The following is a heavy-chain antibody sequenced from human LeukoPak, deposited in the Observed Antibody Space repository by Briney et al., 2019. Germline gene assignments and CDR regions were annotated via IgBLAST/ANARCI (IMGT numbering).Heavy chain of an antibody. CDR1: GGSISSSSYY. CDR3: ARGYDFWSGYYLYWFDP. J-gene: IGHJ5*02. Sequence: SETLSLTCTVSGGSISSSSYYWGWTRQPPGKGLEWTGSIYYSGSTYYNPSLKSRVTISVDTSKNQFSLKLSSVTAADTAVYYCARGYDFWSGYYLYWFDPWGQGTLVTVSS. CDR2: IYYSGST. D-gene: IGHD3-3*01. V-gene: IGHV4-39*01.